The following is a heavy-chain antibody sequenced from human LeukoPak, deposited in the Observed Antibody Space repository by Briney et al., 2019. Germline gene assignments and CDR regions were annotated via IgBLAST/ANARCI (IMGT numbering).Heavy chain of an antibody. CDR1: GFSFSNFA. V-gene: IGHV3-64D*06. D-gene: IGHD2-21*02. Sequence: GGSLRLSCSASGFSFSNFAMHWVRQAPGKGLEYVSGVNINGGSTYYADSVKGRFTISRDNSKNTLYLQMHSLRPEDTAVYYCARGTVTAPDYWGQGTLVTASS. CDR2: VNINGGST. CDR3: ARGTVTAPDY. J-gene: IGHJ4*02.